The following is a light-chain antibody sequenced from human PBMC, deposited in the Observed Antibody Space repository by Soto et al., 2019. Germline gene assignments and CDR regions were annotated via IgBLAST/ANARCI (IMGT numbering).Light chain of an antibody. CDR1: QSISSSY. Sequence: GGASQSISSSYLAWYQQKPGQAPRLLIYGASRRATGIPDRLSRTESGTGLSIPTNPLEPEEAVLSSCKQYANSPDTFAPGTKVDIK. CDR3: KQYANSPDT. J-gene: IGKJ3*01. CDR2: GAS. V-gene: IGKV3-20*01.